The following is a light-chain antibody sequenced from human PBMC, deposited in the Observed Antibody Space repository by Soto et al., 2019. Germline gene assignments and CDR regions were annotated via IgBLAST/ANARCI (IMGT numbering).Light chain of an antibody. CDR1: QSVSSYY. Sequence: EIVLTPAPGTLSLSPGDMATLPCRASQSVSSYYLAWYQQKPGQAPRILIYAASSRATGIPDRFSGSRSGTDCTLTISRLEPEDVAVYYCQQYGSSPGTFAQGTKVDIK. J-gene: IGKJ1*01. CDR3: QQYGSSPGT. CDR2: AAS. V-gene: IGKV3-20*01.